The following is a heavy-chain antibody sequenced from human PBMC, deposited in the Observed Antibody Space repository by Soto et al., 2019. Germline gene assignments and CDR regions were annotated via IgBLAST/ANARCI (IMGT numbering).Heavy chain of an antibody. V-gene: IGHV5-51*01. CDR1: GYNFATIW. J-gene: IGHJ5*02. D-gene: IGHD1-26*01. CDR3: ARHGDRYSGSPYNWFDP. CDR2: IYPRDSDT. Sequence: GDSLKIPCMGSGYNFATIWIAWGRQMPGKGLEWMGIIYPRDSDTRYSPPFHGQVTITADKSINTAYLQWASLKASDTAMYYWARHGDRYSGSPYNWFDPWGQGTLVTVSS.